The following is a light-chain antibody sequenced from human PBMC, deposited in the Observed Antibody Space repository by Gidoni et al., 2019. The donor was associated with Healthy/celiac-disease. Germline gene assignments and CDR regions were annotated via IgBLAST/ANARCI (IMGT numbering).Light chain of an antibody. Sequence: ESVLTQSPGTLSLSPGERATLSCRASQSVSSSYLAWYQQKPGQAPRLLIYGASSRATGIPDRFSGRGSGTDFTLTISRLEPEDFAVYYCQQYGSSAFTFGPGTKVDIK. CDR3: QQYGSSAFT. J-gene: IGKJ3*01. CDR2: GAS. V-gene: IGKV3-20*01. CDR1: QSVSSSY.